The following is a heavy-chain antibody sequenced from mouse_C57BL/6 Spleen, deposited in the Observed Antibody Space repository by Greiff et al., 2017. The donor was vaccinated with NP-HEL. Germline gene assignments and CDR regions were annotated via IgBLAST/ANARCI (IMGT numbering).Heavy chain of an antibody. D-gene: IGHD1-1*01. V-gene: IGHV1-52*01. CDR1: GYTFTSYW. CDR3: ARGYYYGSPYYFDY. CDR2: IDPSDSET. Sequence: QVQLQQPGAELVRPGSSVKLSCKASGYTFTSYWMHWVKQRPIQGLEWIGNIDPSDSETHYNQKFKDKATLTVDKSSSTAYMQLSSLTSEDSAVYYCARGYYYGSPYYFDYWGQGTTLTVSS. J-gene: IGHJ2*01.